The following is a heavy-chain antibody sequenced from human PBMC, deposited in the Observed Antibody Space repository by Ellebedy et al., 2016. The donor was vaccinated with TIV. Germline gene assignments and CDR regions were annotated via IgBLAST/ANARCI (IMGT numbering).Heavy chain of an antibody. V-gene: IGHV3-30*01. CDR2: ISNDGSNK. CDR3: ARDRRDGYNTRLDP. D-gene: IGHD5-24*01. CDR1: RFTFSSYH. J-gene: IGHJ5*02. Sequence: PGGSLRLSCAASRFTFSSYHMHWVRKAQGKGLEWVAVISNDGSNKYYADSVKGRFTISRDNSQNTLYLQMNGLRVEDAAVYYCARDRRDGYNTRLDPWGQGTLVTVSS.